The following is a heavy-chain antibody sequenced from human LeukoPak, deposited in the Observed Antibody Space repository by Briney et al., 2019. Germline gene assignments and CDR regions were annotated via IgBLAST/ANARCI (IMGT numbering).Heavy chain of an antibody. D-gene: IGHD3-22*01. CDR1: GYTFTSYC. V-gene: IGHV1-69*05. CDR3: ARAVLPPDYYDSSGYYYYWFDP. J-gene: IGHJ5*02. Sequence: SSVKVSCKASGYTFTSYCISWVRQAPGQGRAGMGGIIPIFGTATYAQKFQGRVTITTYESTSTAYMELSSLRSEDTAVYYCARAVLPPDYYDSSGYYYYWFDPWGQGTLVTVSS. CDR2: IIPIFGTA.